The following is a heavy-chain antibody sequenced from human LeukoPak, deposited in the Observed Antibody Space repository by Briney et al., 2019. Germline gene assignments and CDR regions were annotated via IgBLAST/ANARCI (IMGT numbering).Heavy chain of an antibody. CDR1: GYTFTSYD. CDR2: INPNSGGT. J-gene: IGHJ4*02. Sequence: ASVKVSCKASGYTFTSYDINWVRQAPGQGLEWMGWINPNSGGTNYAQKFQGRVTMTRDTSISTAYMELSRLRSDDTAVYYCARGIAVAGDDYWGQGTLVTVSS. D-gene: IGHD6-19*01. CDR3: ARGIAVAGDDY. V-gene: IGHV1-2*02.